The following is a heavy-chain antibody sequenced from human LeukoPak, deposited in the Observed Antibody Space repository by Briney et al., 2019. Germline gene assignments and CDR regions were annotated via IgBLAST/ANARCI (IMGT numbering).Heavy chain of an antibody. Sequence: GGSRRLSCAASGFTFSSYAMHWVRQAPGKGLEWVAVISYDGSNKYYADSVKGRFTISRDNSKNTLYLQMNSLRAEDTAVYYCARVGDYAYDYWGQGTLVTVSS. V-gene: IGHV3-30-3*01. D-gene: IGHD4-17*01. CDR1: GFTFSSYA. CDR2: ISYDGSNK. J-gene: IGHJ4*02. CDR3: ARVGDYAYDY.